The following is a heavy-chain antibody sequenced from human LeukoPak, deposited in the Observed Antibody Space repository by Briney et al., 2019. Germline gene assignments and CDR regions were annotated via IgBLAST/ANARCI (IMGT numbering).Heavy chain of an antibody. Sequence: SETLSLTCAVYGGSFSAYYRSWLRQPPGKGLEWIGEINHSGSTNYNPSLKSRVTISVDTSKNQFSLKLSSVTAADTAVYYCAREIGLNIVVVVAATADDAFDIWGQGTMVTVSS. J-gene: IGHJ3*02. CDR3: AREIGLNIVVVVAATADDAFDI. CDR1: GGSFSAYY. CDR2: INHSGST. V-gene: IGHV4-34*01. D-gene: IGHD2-15*01.